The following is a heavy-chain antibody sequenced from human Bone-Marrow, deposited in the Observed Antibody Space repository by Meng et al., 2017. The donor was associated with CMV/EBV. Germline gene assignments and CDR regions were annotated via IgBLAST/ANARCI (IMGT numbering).Heavy chain of an antibody. Sequence: GGSLRLSCAASGFTFSSYAMHWVRQAPGKGLEWVAVISYDGSNKYYADSVKGRFTISRDNSKNTLYLQMNSLRAEGTAVYYGARDDPYCSSTSCYTSFAFDIWGQGTMVTVSS. V-gene: IGHV3-30-3*01. CDR3: ARDDPYCSSTSCYTSFAFDI. CDR1: GFTFSSYA. CDR2: ISYDGSNK. J-gene: IGHJ3*02. D-gene: IGHD2-2*02.